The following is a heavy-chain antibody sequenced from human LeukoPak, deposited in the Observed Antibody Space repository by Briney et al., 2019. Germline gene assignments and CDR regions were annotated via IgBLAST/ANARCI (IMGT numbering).Heavy chain of an antibody. J-gene: IGHJ4*02. V-gene: IGHV1-46*01. Sequence: ASVKVSRKASGYTFTSYYIHWVRHAPGQGLEWMGIINPSGGSTSYAQRFQGRVTMTRDTSTSTIYMELNSLRSEDTAVYYCARDLDSSSWSICYFDYWGQGTLVTVFS. CDR1: GYTFTSYY. CDR3: ARDLDSSSWSICYFDY. D-gene: IGHD6-13*01. CDR2: INPSGGST.